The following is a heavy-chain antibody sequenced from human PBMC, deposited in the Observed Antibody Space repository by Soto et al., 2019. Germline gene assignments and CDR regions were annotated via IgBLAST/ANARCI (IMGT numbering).Heavy chain of an antibody. V-gene: IGHV3-30*18. D-gene: IGHD2-2*01. CDR3: AKDPGYCSSTSCYPDY. Sequence: GGSLRLSCAASGFTFSSYGMHWVRQAPGKGLEWVAVISYDGSNKYYADSVKGRFTISRDNSKNTLYLQMNSLRAEDTAVYYCAKDPGYCSSTSCYPDYWGQGTLVTVSS. CDR1: GFTFSSYG. J-gene: IGHJ4*02. CDR2: ISYDGSNK.